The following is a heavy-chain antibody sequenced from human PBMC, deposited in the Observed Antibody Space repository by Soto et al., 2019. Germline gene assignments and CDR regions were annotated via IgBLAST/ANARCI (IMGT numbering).Heavy chain of an antibody. Sequence: PSETLSLTCTVSGGSISSGGYYWSWIRQHPGKGLEWIGYIYYSGSTYYNPSLKSRVTISVDTSKNQFSLKLSSVTAADTAVYYCARRNVITGTIDYWGQGTLVTVSS. V-gene: IGHV4-31*03. D-gene: IGHD1-7*01. CDR1: GGSISSGGYY. CDR2: IYYSGST. CDR3: ARRNVITGTIDY. J-gene: IGHJ4*02.